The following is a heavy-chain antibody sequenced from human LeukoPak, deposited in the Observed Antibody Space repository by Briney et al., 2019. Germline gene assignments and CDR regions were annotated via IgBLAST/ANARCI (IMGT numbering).Heavy chain of an antibody. CDR1: GFTFNSYE. D-gene: IGHD1-1*01. CDR2: IDFGGRII. V-gene: IGHV3-48*03. CDR3: ARGIGLERRYFQFDY. J-gene: IGHJ4*02. Sequence: GGSLRLSCVASGFTFNSYEMNWVRQVPGKALEWVSYIDFGGRIINYADHVKGRFTISRDNAKNSVYLQMNSLRAEDTAVYYCARGIGLERRYFQFDYWGQGILVTVSS.